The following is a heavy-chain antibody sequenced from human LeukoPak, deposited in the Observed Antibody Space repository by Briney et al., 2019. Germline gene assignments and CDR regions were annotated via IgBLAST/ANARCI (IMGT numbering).Heavy chain of an antibody. CDR3: AGGLRSTSYKAEYFQH. V-gene: IGHV4-59*11. J-gene: IGHJ1*01. Sequence: SETLSLTCTVSGGSISSHYWSWIRQPPGKGLEWIGYIYYSGSTNYNPSLKGRLTISLDTSKKQFSLKMYTAIAADTAIYYCAGGLRSTSYKAEYFQHWGQGTLVTVSS. CDR2: IYYSGST. D-gene: IGHD2-2*01. CDR1: GGSISSHY.